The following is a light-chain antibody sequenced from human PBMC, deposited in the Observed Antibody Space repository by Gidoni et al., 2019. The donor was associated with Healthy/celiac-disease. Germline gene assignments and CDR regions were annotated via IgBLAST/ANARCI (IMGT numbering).Light chain of an antibody. CDR2: DAS. CDR3: QQRSNWAEYT. Sequence: EIVLTQSPATLSLSPGERATLSCRASQSVSSYLAWYQQKPGQAPRLLIYDASNRATGIPARFSGSGSGTDFTLTISSLEPEDFAVYYCQQRSNWAEYTFXQXTKLEIK. V-gene: IGKV3-11*01. CDR1: QSVSSY. J-gene: IGKJ2*01.